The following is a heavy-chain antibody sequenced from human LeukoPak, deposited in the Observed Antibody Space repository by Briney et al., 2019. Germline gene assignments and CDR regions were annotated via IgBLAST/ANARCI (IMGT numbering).Heavy chain of an antibody. Sequence: SETLSLTCTVSGGSISSGGYYWSWIRQHPGKGLEWIGYIYYSGSTYYNPSLKSRVTISVDTSKNQFSLKLSSVTAADTAVYYCATAKCSGGSCYYDYGMDVWGQGTTVNVSS. J-gene: IGHJ6*02. CDR2: IYYSGST. V-gene: IGHV4-31*03. D-gene: IGHD2-15*01. CDR1: GGSISSGGYY. CDR3: ATAKCSGGSCYYDYGMDV.